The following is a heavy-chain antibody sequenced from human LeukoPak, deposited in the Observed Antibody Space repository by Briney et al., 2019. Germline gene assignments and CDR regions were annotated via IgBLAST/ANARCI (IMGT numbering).Heavy chain of an antibody. CDR2: TYYRSKWYN. CDR3: ARPMVYASGSYYYGMDV. V-gene: IGHV6-1*01. Sequence: SQTLSLTCAISGDSVSSNSAAWNWIRQSPSRGLEWLGRTYYRSKWYNDYAVSVKSRITINPDTSKNQFSLQLNSVTPEDTAVYYCARPMVYASGSYYYGMDVWGQGTTVTVSS. D-gene: IGHD2-8*01. J-gene: IGHJ6*02. CDR1: GDSVSSNSAA.